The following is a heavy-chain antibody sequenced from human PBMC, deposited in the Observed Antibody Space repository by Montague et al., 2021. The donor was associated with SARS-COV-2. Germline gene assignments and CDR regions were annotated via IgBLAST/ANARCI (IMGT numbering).Heavy chain of an antibody. V-gene: IGHV4-59*01. CDR2: VHYTGTT. CDR1: GGSMSGYY. CDR3: ARAQNTCFIANCVNYFDV. J-gene: IGHJ4*03. D-gene: IGHD1-1*01. Sequence: SETLSLTCEVSGGSMSGYYWTWIRQSPGKGLEWIGYVHYTGTTKYNPSLKTRVSLSLDTSKDHFSLHLSSVTAADTAIYFCARAQNTCFIANCVNYFDVWGQGAMVTVSS.